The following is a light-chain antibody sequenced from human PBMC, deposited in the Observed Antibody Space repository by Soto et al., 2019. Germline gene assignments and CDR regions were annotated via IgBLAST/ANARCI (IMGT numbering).Light chain of an antibody. CDR2: TAS. V-gene: IGKV1-12*01. CDR1: QDINTW. Sequence: DIQMTQSPSSVSASVGDRVTITCRASQDINTWLAWYQQKPGKAPKLLIYTASSLQTGGPSRCRGSESGKDFNPTISSLQPEDFATYYCQQANSFPLTFGQGTRLEIK. J-gene: IGKJ5*01. CDR3: QQANSFPLT.